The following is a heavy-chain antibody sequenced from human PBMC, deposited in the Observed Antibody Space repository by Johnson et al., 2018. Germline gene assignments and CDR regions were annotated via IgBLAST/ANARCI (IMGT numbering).Heavy chain of an antibody. CDR1: GSIFSGYV. CDR2: KSHDGISK. V-gene: IGHV3-30*03. CDR3: AREGYSSGRAGIFDM. D-gene: IGHD6-19*01. Sequence: QVQLVESGGGVVQXGRSLRLSCAASGSIFSGYVMHWVRQAPGKGLEWVALKSHDGISKQYGDYVKDRFTISRDDSKNTLYLEMKSLRVEDTAVYYCAREGYSSGRAGIFDMWGQGTMVTVSS. J-gene: IGHJ3*02.